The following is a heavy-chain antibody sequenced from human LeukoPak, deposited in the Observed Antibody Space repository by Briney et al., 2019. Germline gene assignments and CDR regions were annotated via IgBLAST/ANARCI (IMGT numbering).Heavy chain of an antibody. CDR3: ARDTGTYYYDSSGYQVDNWFDP. D-gene: IGHD3-22*01. CDR1: GYTFTGHY. Sequence: GASVKVSCKASGYTFTGHYMHWVRQAPGQGPEWMGWINPNSGGTNYAQKFQGRVTMTRDTSISTAYMELSRLRSDDTAVYYCARDTGTYYYDSSGYQVDNWFDPWGQGTLVTVSS. J-gene: IGHJ5*02. CDR2: INPNSGGT. V-gene: IGHV1-2*02.